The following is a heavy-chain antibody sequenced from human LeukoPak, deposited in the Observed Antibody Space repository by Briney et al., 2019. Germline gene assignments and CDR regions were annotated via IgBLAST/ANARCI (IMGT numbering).Heavy chain of an antibody. CDR3: ARPPYYDFWSGYYQGAFDI. Sequence: GGSLRLSCAASGFTFSSYWMSWVRQAPGKGLEWVANIKQDGSEKYYVDSVKGRFTISRDNAKNSLYLQMNSLRAEDTAVYYCARPPYYDFWSGYYQGAFDIWGQGTMATVSS. V-gene: IGHV3-7*01. CDR2: IKQDGSEK. CDR1: GFTFSSYW. J-gene: IGHJ3*02. D-gene: IGHD3-3*01.